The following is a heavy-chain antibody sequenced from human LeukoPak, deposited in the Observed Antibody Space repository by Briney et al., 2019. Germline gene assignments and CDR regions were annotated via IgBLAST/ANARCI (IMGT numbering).Heavy chain of an antibody. CDR3: ARAPSYSYYFDY. Sequence: SETLSLTCTVSGGSISSYYLSWIRQPAGKGLEWIGRIYATGSTNYNPSLKSRVSMSLDTSKHQFALRLSSVTAADKAVYYCARAPSYSYYFDYWGQGTLVTVSS. CDR1: GGSISSYY. D-gene: IGHD3-10*01. V-gene: IGHV4-4*07. J-gene: IGHJ4*02. CDR2: IYATGST.